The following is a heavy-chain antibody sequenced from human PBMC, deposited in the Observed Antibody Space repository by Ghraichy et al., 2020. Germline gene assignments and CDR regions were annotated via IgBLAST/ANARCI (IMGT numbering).Heavy chain of an antibody. CDR3: AREVGATKDYFDY. J-gene: IGHJ4*02. V-gene: IGHV4-39*02. CDR1: GGSISSSSYY. D-gene: IGHD1-26*01. CDR2: TYYSGST. Sequence: SETLSLTCTVSGGSISSSSYYWDWIRQPPGKGLEWIGSTYYSGSTYYNPSLKSRVTISVDTSKNQFSLKLSSVTAADTAVYYCAREVGATKDYFDYWGQETLVTVSS.